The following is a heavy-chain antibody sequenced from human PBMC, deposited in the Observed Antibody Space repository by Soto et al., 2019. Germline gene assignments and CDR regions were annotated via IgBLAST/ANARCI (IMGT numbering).Heavy chain of an antibody. J-gene: IGHJ4*02. CDR1: GFTFGNYA. V-gene: IGHV3-23*01. D-gene: IGHD7-27*01. Sequence: EVQLLESGGGLVQPGGSLRLSCAASGFTFGNYAFSWVRQAPGKGLEWVSVISGGGDATYYPDSVKGRFTTSRDNSKHTVYLKMNSLGAGDTAVYYCAKKSLGSLTLLALYYFDSWGQGPLVTVSS. CDR2: ISGGGDAT. CDR3: AKKSLGSLTLLALYYFDS.